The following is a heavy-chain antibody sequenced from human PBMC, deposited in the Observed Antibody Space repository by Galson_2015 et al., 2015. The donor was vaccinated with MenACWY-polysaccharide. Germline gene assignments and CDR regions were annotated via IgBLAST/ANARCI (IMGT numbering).Heavy chain of an antibody. CDR3: ARDEGFLGFDP. CDR1: GFTFSSYS. Sequence: SLRLSCAASGFTFSSYSMNWVRQAPGKGLEWVSYISSSSSTIYCADSVKGRFTISRDNAKNSLYLQMNSLRAEDTAVYYCARDEGFLGFDPWGQGTLVTVSS. D-gene: IGHD3-3*01. J-gene: IGHJ5*02. V-gene: IGHV3-48*04. CDR2: ISSSSSTI.